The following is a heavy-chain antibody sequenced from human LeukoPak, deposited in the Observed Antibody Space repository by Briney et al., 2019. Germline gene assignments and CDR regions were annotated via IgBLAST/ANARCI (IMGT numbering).Heavy chain of an antibody. V-gene: IGHV3-23*01. CDR2: ISGYGAST. D-gene: IGHD1-26*01. Sequence: HPGGSLRLSCAASRFTFPNYAMSWVRQAPGKGLQWVSYISGYGASTFYADSVKGRFTISRDNAKNSLYLQMNSLRAEDMAVYYCARVWEGSYGGIDYWGLGTLVTVSS. CDR1: RFTFPNYA. J-gene: IGHJ4*02. CDR3: ARVWEGSYGGIDY.